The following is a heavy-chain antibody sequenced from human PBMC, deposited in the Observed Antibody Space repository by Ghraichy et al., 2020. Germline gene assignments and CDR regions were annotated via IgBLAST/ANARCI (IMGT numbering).Heavy chain of an antibody. V-gene: IGHV3-30*18. Sequence: VGSLRLSCAASGFTFSNHGMHWVRQAPGKGLEWVAVVSSHGGTVYYKDSVKGRFTVPRDNSKNTLYLQMNSLRAEDTAVYYCAKEGDSGTKYLFDYWGQGTLVTVSS. CDR2: VSSHGGTV. J-gene: IGHJ4*02. CDR1: GFTFSNHG. D-gene: IGHD3-10*01. CDR3: AKEGDSGTKYLFDY.